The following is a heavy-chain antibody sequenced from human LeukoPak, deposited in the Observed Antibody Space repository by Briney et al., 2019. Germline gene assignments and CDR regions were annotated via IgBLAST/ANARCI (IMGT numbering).Heavy chain of an antibody. CDR3: ARESQYTLGYYMDV. CDR1: GGSISSYY. D-gene: IGHD2-2*02. J-gene: IGHJ6*03. V-gene: IGHV4-4*07. Sequence: SETLSLTCTVSGGSISSYYWSWIRQPAGKGLERIGRIYTSGSTNYNPSLKSRVTMSVDTSKNQFSLKLSSVTAADTAVYYCARESQYTLGYYMDVWGKGTTVTVSS. CDR2: IYTSGST.